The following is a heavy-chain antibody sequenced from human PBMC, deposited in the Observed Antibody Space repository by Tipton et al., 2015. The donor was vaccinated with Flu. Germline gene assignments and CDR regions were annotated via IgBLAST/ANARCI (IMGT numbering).Heavy chain of an antibody. Sequence: TLSLTCSVSGDSIGSGYYWTWIRQSPGKGLEWIGYISYSGATNMNPALRGRVTMSVDASKSQFSLKMTSVTAADTATYFCARNKGTGYEDYWGQGTLVTVS. CDR3: ARNKGTGYEDY. D-gene: IGHD1-1*01. V-gene: IGHV4-59*08. CDR1: GDSIGSGYY. J-gene: IGHJ4*02. CDR2: ISYSGAT.